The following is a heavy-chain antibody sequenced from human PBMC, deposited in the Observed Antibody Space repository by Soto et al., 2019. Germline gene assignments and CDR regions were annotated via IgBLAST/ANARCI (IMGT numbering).Heavy chain of an antibody. CDR3: ARQMTTVTTRHYYYGMDV. CDR2: IYYSGST. J-gene: IGHJ6*02. D-gene: IGHD4-17*01. Sequence: SETLSLTCTVSGGSISSYYWSWIRQPPGKGLEWIGYIYYSGSTNYNPSLKSRVTISVDTSKNQFSLKLSSVTAAGTAVYYCARQMTTVTTRHYYYGMDVWGQGTTVTVSS. CDR1: GGSISSYY. V-gene: IGHV4-59*01.